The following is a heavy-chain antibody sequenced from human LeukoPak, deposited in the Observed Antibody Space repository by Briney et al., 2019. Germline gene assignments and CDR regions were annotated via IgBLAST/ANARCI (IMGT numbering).Heavy chain of an antibody. CDR1: GFTFSSYS. CDR2: ISSSSSTI. V-gene: IGHV3-48*04. J-gene: IGHJ6*02. CDR3: ARERRSSFGELPYYYYGMDV. Sequence: PGGSLRLSCAASGFTFSSYSMNWVRQAPGKGLEWVSYISSSSSTIYYADSVKGRFTISRDNAKNSLYLQMNSLRAEDTAVYYCARERRSSFGELPYYYYGMDVWGQGTTVTVSS. D-gene: IGHD3-10*01.